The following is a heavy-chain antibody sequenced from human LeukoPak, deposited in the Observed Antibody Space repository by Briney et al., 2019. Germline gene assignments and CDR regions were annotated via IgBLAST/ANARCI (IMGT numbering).Heavy chain of an antibody. J-gene: IGHJ5*02. Sequence: SETLSLTCAVYSESFSDFYWSWIRQPPGKGLEWVGEVNHSGSTNYNSSLNSRVTISVDKSKKQLSLNLRFLTAAATAVYYCEREPYASKAPPSCGQGTLVTVSS. CDR2: VNHSGST. V-gene: IGHV4-34*01. D-gene: IGHD3-22*01. CDR3: EREPYASKAPPS. CDR1: SESFSDFY.